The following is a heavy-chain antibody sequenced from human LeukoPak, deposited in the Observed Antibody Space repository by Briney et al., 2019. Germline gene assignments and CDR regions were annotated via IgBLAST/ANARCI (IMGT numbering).Heavy chain of an antibody. Sequence: GGSLRLSCAASGFTFSNSAMSWVRQAPGKGLEWVSTFSGSGITTYYADSVKGRFTISRDNTKNTLYLQMNSLRAEDTAVYYCAKGIYSSGWSYFDYWGHGTLVTVSS. J-gene: IGHJ4*01. D-gene: IGHD6-19*01. CDR1: GFTFSNSA. V-gene: IGHV3-23*01. CDR3: AKGIYSSGWSYFDY. CDR2: FSGSGITT.